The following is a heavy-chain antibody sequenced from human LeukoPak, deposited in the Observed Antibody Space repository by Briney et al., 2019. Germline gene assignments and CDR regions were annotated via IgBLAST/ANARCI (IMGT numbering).Heavy chain of an antibody. J-gene: IGHJ4*02. D-gene: IGHD2-15*01. V-gene: IGHV1-18*01. CDR2: MRAYNGNT. Sequence: ASVKVSCKASGYTFTSYSISWVRQAPGQGPEWMGWMRAYNGNTIYAQKVKGRVTMTTDTSTSTAYMELRSLKSDDTAVYYCARASYCSDGSCYSDYWGQGTLVTVSS. CDR3: ARASYCSDGSCYSDY. CDR1: GYTFTSYS.